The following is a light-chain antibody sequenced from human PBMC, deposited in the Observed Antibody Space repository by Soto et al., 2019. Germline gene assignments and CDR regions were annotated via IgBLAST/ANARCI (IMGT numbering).Light chain of an antibody. CDR1: QSVSSSY. J-gene: IGKJ3*01. Sequence: PGERATLSCRASQSVSSSYLAWYQQKPGQAPRLLIYAASSRATGIPDRFSGSGSGTDFTLTISRLEPEDFAVYYCQQYGNSPLITFGPGTKVYIK. V-gene: IGKV3-20*01. CDR3: QQYGNSPLIT. CDR2: AAS.